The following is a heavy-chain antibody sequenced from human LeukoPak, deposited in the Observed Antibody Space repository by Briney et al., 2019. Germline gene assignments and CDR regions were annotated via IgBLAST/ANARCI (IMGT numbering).Heavy chain of an antibody. CDR3: ARDLVGGYNWGRFDP. V-gene: IGHV1-69*13. CDR2: IIPIFGTA. D-gene: IGHD5-24*01. Sequence: SVTVSCKASGGTFSSYAISWVRQAPGQGLEWMGGIIPIFGTANYAQKFQGRVTITADESTSTAYMELSSLRSEDTAVYYCARDLVGGYNWGRFDPWGQGTLVTVSS. J-gene: IGHJ5*02. CDR1: GGTFSSYA.